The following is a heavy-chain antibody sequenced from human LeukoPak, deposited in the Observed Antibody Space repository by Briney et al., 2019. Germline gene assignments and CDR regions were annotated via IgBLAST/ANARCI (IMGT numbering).Heavy chain of an antibody. V-gene: IGHV1-46*01. CDR2: INPSGGST. CDR1: GYTFTSFY. J-gene: IGHJ3*02. D-gene: IGHD6-13*01. CDR3: ARGDSRSPRNAFDI. Sequence: GASVTVSCKASGYTFTSFYMQWVRQAPGQGLEWMGIINPSGGSTNYAQKFQGRVSMTRDTSTATVSMEVSSLRSDDTAVYYRARGDSRSPRNAFDIWGQGTMVTVSS.